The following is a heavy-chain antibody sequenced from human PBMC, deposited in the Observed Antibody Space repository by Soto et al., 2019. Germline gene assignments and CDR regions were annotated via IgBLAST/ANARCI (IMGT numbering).Heavy chain of an antibody. V-gene: IGHV3-49*05. J-gene: IGHJ4*02. CDR1: GFNFGDYV. CDR2: IRSKAYGGTT. CDR3: TRESGYGSYSPEGY. D-gene: IGHD2-15*01. Sequence: EVQLEESGGGLVKPGRSLRLSCTTSGFNFGDYVITWIRQPPGKGLEWVGFIRSKAYGGTTEVAASVKDRFTISRDDSKSIAYLQMTSLTTEDTAVYYCTRESGYGSYSPEGYWGQGTLVTVSS.